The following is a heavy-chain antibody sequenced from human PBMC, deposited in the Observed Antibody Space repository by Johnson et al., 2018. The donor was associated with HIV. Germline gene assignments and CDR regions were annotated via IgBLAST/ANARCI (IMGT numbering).Heavy chain of an antibody. CDR1: GFTFSSYG. V-gene: IGHV3-30*03. Sequence: QVQLVESGGGVVQPGRSLRLSCAASGFTFSSYGMHWVRQAPGKGLEWVAVISYDGSNKYYADSVKGRFTISRDNSKNTLYLQMNSLRAEDTALNCCARADTAMVRGAFDIWGQGTMVTVAS. CDR3: ARADTAMVRGAFDI. D-gene: IGHD5-18*01. CDR2: ISYDGSNK. J-gene: IGHJ3*02.